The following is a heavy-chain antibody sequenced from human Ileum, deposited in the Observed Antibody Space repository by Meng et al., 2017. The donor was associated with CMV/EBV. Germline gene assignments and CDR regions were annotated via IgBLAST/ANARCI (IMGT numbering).Heavy chain of an antibody. CDR1: GTSITGYY. J-gene: IGHJ4*02. Sequence: VNLQASGPGLVKPSETLSLTCTVSGTSITGYYWSWIRQSAAKGLEWIGRIYTSGSTNYNPSLHSRVSMSIDTSKNQFSLKLRSVTAADTAVYYCAREGSAVHWGQGTLVTVSS. CDR3: AREGSAVH. V-gene: IGHV4-4*07. D-gene: IGHD6-13*01. CDR2: IYTSGST.